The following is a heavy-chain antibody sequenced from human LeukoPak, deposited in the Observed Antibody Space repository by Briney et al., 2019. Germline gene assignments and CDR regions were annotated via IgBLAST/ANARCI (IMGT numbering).Heavy chain of an antibody. V-gene: IGHV4-34*01. D-gene: IGHD2-15*01. Sequence: PSETLSLTCAVYGGSFSGYYWGWIRQPPGKGLQWIGEINHSGYTNYNPSLKSRVTISLDTSKNQFSLKLTSVTAADTAVYYCAASGGPINWFDHWGQGTLVTVSS. J-gene: IGHJ5*02. CDR2: INHSGYT. CDR1: GGSFSGYY. CDR3: AASGGPINWFDH.